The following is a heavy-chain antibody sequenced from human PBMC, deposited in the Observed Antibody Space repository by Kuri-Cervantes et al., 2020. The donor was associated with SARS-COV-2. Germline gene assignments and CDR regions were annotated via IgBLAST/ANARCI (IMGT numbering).Heavy chain of an antibody. V-gene: IGHV1-24*01. Sequence: ASVKVSCKVSGYTLTELSMHWVRQAPGKGLEWMGGFDPEDGETIYAQKFQGRVTMTEDTSTDTAHMELSSLRSEDTAVYYGAREGGGAGGRNWFDPWGQGTLVTVSS. J-gene: IGHJ5*02. CDR1: GYTLTELS. CDR2: FDPEDGET. D-gene: IGHD1-26*01. CDR3: AREGGGAGGRNWFDP.